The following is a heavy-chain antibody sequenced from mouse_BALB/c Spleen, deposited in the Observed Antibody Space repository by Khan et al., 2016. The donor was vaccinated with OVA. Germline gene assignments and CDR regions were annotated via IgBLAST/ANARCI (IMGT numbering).Heavy chain of an antibody. CDR3: ARIKKIVATYFDY. CDR2: TNPTNGRT. Sequence: QVQLKQSGAELVKAGASVKMSCKASGYTFTSYWMHWVKQRLGQGLEWFAETNPTNGRTYYNEKFKSKATMTVDKSSSTAYMLLSGRTFEDSAVYYCARIKKIVATYFDYWGQGTTLTVSS. CDR1: GYTFTSYW. J-gene: IGHJ2*01. D-gene: IGHD1-1*01. V-gene: IGHV1S81*02.